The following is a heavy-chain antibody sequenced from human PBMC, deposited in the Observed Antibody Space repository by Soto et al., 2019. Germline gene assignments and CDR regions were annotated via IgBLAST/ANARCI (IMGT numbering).Heavy chain of an antibody. CDR1: GFTFSSYS. J-gene: IGHJ4*02. CDR2: ISSSSSYI. Sequence: EVQLVESGGGLVKPGGSLRLSCAASGFTFSSYSMNWVRQAPGKGLEWVSSISSSSSYIYYADSVKGRFTISRDNAKNSLYLQMNSLGAEDTAVYYCARDGALGWGGGLGAHDYWGQGTLVTVSS. V-gene: IGHV3-21*01. D-gene: IGHD2-21*01. CDR3: ARDGALGWGGGLGAHDY.